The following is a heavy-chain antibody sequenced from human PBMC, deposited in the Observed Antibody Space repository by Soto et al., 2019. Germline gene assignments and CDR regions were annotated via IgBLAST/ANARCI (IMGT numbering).Heavy chain of an antibody. CDR1: GCTFTSYD. V-gene: IGHV1-8*01. CDR3: ARGEYSGYDREVFDY. CDR2: MNPNSDNT. D-gene: IGHD5-12*01. Sequence: ASVKVSCKASGCTFTSYDINWVRQATGQGLERMGWMNPNSDNTGYAQKFQGRVTMTRNTSISTAYMELSSLRSEDTAVYYCARGEYSGYDREVFDYCGQGTLVTGSS. J-gene: IGHJ4*02.